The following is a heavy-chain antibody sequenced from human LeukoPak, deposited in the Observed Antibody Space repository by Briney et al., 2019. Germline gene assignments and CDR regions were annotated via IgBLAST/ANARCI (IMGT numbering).Heavy chain of an antibody. V-gene: IGHV1-8*01. J-gene: IGHJ4*02. CDR3: ARGFMRSGDYVGY. CDR2: MNPNSGNT. Sequence: ASVKVSCKASGYIFTSYDINWVRQATGQGLEWMGWMNPNSGNTGYAQKFQGRVTMTRNTSISTAYMELSSLRSEDTAVYYCARGFMRSGDYVGYWGQGTLVTVSS. D-gene: IGHD3-16*01. CDR1: GYIFTSYD.